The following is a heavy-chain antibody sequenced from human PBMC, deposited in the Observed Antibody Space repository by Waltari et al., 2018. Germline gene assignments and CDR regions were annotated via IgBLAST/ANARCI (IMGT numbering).Heavy chain of an antibody. CDR2: IYHSGST. CDR3: ARQEGSGSYYTENFDY. V-gene: IGHV4-38-2*01. J-gene: IGHJ4*01. CDR1: GYSISSGYY. D-gene: IGHD3-10*01. Sequence: QVQLQESGPGLVKPSETLSLTCAVSGYSISSGYYWGWIRQPPGKGLEWIGSIYHSGSTYYNPSLKSRVTISVDTSKNQFSLKLSSVTAADTAVYYCARQEGSGSYYTENFDYWGHGTLVTVSS.